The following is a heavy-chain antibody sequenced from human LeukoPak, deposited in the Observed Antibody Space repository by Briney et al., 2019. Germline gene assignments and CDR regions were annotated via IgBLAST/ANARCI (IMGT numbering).Heavy chain of an antibody. J-gene: IGHJ3*02. V-gene: IGHV3-30*03. CDR2: ISYDGSNK. CDR1: GFTFSSYG. D-gene: IGHD1-26*01. CDR3: ARVGTTTGSRNAFDI. Sequence: GGSLRPSCAASGFTFSSYGMHWVRQAPGKGLEWVAVISYDGSNKYYADSVKGRFTISRDNSKSTLYLHMGSLRAEDMAVYYCARVGTTTGSRNAFDIWGQGTMVTVSS.